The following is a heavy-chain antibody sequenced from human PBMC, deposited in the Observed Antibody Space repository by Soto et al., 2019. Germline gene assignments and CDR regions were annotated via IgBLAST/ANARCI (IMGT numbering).Heavy chain of an antibody. D-gene: IGHD5-12*01. J-gene: IGHJ3*02. CDR1: GFTFTNSA. CDR3: ARGAATKILVLMYDALEI. V-gene: IGHV1-69*13. Sequence: ASVKVSCKASGFTFTNSAVQWVRQARGQRLEWMGGIIPVFGAANHAQKFQGRVAISADESTRTVNMELSSLRSDDTAVYYCARGAATKILVLMYDALEIWGQGTMVTVSS. CDR2: IIPVFGAA.